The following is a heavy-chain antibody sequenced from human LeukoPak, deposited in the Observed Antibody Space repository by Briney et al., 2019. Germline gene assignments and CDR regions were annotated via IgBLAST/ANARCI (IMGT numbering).Heavy chain of an antibody. V-gene: IGHV4-39*01. CDR2: MYHNGST. CDR3: ARRAGEYSHPYDY. Sequence: SETLSLTCTVSGGSISSYSYYWGWIRQPLGKGLEWIGSMYHNGSTYYNPSLKSRVTISVDTSKNQFSLRLSSVTATDTAVYYCARRAGEYSHPYDYWGQGTLVTVSS. J-gene: IGHJ4*02. CDR1: GGSISSYSYY. D-gene: IGHD4-17*01.